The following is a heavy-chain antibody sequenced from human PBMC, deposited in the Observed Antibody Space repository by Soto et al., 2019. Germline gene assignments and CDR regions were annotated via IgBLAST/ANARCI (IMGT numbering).Heavy chain of an antibody. J-gene: IGHJ6*03. CDR1: GASINNHY. D-gene: IGHD5-12*01. CDR3: ARVGVATIFDYYYYMDV. Sequence: SETLSLTCTVSGASINNHYWSWIRQPPGKGLEWVGYVYHSGSTKYNPSLKSRVTISLDTSKNQFSLNLNSVTSADTAVYYCARVGVATIFDYYYYMDVWGNGTTVTVSS. CDR2: VYHSGST. V-gene: IGHV4-59*11.